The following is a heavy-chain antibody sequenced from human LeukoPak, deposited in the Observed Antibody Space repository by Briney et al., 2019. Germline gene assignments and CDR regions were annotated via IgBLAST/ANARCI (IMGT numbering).Heavy chain of an antibody. V-gene: IGHV3-20*01. Sequence: GGSLRLSCAASGFTFDDYVVSWVRRAPGKVLEWVCGINWNGGRTSYAASVKGRFTISRDNAKHSLYLQLNSLKAEDTAVYHCASSRAIGYCSGGSWQEPYYFDDWGQGTLVTVSS. CDR2: INWNGGRT. CDR3: ASSRAIGYCSGGSWQEPYYFDD. J-gene: IGHJ4*02. CDR1: GFTFDDYV. D-gene: IGHD2-15*01.